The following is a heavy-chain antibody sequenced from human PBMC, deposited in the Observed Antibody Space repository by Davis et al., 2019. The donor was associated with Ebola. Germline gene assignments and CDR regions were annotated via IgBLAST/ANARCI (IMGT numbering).Heavy chain of an antibody. CDR1: GYTFSSYD. CDR2: MSPNSGNT. D-gene: IGHD3-22*01. CDR3: ARGQVRRYYYETSGYSSY. J-gene: IGHJ4*02. Sequence: AASVKVSCKASGYTFSSYDIIWVRQATGQGLECVGWMSPNSGNTGYAQKFQGRVTMTTNTSISTAYMELRSLRSEDTAVYYCARGQVRRYYYETSGYSSYWGQGTLVTVSS. V-gene: IGHV1-8*01.